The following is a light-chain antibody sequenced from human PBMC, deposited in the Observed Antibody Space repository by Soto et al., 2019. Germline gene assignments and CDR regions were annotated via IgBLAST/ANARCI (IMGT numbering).Light chain of an antibody. CDR3: SSYTSSSTLYV. Sequence: QSALIQPASVSGSPGQSITISCTGTSTDVGGYNYVSWYQQHPGKAPKLMIYDVNNRPSGVSNRFSGSKSGNTASLTISGFQAEDEADYYCSSYTSSSTLYVFGTGTKLTVL. J-gene: IGLJ1*01. CDR1: STDVGGYNY. V-gene: IGLV2-14*01. CDR2: DVN.